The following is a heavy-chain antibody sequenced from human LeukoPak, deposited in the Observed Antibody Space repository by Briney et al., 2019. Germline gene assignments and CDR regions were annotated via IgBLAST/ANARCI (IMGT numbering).Heavy chain of an antibody. D-gene: IGHD3-10*01. CDR1: GLTFSSYA. CDR3: AKGHMVRGSYGMDV. CDR2: ISGLGSNT. J-gene: IGHJ6*04. Sequence: GGSLRLSCAASGLTFSSYAMSWVRQAPGKGLEWVSGISGLGSNTYYADSVKGRFTISRDNSKNTLYLQMNSLRAEDTAVYYCAKGHMVRGSYGMDVRGKGTTVTVSS. V-gene: IGHV3-23*01.